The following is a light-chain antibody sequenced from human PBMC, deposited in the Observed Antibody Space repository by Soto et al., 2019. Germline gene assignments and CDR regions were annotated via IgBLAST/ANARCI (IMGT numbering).Light chain of an antibody. V-gene: IGLV2-14*01. J-gene: IGLJ6*01. Sequence: QSALTHPASVSGSPGQSVTISCTGPRSDIGDSNFISWYQQSPGKAPRLLIYEVNNRPSGVSRRFSGSKAGNTASLTISGLLEDDEDDYFCASFRSGTILVFGSGTKVNVL. CDR3: ASFRSGTILV. CDR2: EVN. CDR1: RSDIGDSNF.